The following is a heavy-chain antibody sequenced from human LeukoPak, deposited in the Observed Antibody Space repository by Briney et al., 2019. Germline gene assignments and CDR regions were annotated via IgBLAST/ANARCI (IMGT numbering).Heavy chain of an antibody. D-gene: IGHD3-22*01. V-gene: IGHV3-30-3*01. J-gene: IGHJ4*02. Sequence: GGSLRLSCAASGFTFSSYAMHWVRQAPGKGLEWVAVTSYDGSNKYYADSVKGRFTISRDNSKNTLYLQMNSLRAEDTAVYYCARDSLDSSGYYPGLCDYWGQGTLVTVSS. CDR3: ARDSLDSSGYYPGLCDY. CDR2: TSYDGSNK. CDR1: GFTFSSYA.